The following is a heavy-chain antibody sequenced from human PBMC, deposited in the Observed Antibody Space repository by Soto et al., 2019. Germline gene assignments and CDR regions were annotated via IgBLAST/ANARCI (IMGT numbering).Heavy chain of an antibody. V-gene: IGHV3-48*02. CDR3: ATAPGYCSGGSCYGSDY. J-gene: IGHJ4*02. CDR1: SFTFSSYS. Sequence: GGSLRLSCAASSFTFSSYSMNWVRQAPGKGLEWVSYISSSSSTIYYADSVKGRFTISRDNAKNSLYLQMNSLRDEDTAVYYCATAPGYCSGGSCYGSDYWGQGT. D-gene: IGHD2-15*01. CDR2: ISSSSSTI.